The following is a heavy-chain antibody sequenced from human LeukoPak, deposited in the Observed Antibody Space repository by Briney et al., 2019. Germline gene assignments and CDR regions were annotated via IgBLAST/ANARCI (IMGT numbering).Heavy chain of an antibody. D-gene: IGHD6-6*01. V-gene: IGHV4-39*07. J-gene: IGHJ5*02. CDR2: IYYSGST. CDR1: GDSISSSSYY. Sequence: SETLSLTCTVSGDSISSSSYYWGWIRQPPGKGLEWIGSIYYSGSTYYNPSLKSRVTISVDTSKNQFSLKLSSVTAADTAVYYCARGGSSTWIDPWGQGTLVTVSS. CDR3: ARGGSSTWIDP.